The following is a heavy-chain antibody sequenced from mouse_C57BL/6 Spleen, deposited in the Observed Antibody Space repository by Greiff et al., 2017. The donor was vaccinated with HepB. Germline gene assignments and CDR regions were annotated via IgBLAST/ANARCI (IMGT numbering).Heavy chain of an antibody. D-gene: IGHD1-3*01. CDR1: GYTFTSYG. J-gene: IGHJ1*03. CDR3: ARKWDVNFDV. CDR2: IYPRSGNT. V-gene: IGHV1-81*01. Sequence: QVQLKESGAELARPGASVKLSCKASGYTFTSYGISWVKQRTGQGLEWIGEIYPRSGNTYYNEKFKGKATLTADKSSSTAYMELRSLTSEDSAVYFCARKWDVNFDVWGTGTTVTVSS.